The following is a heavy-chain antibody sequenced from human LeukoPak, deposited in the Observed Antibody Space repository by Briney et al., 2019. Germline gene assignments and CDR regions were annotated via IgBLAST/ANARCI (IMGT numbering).Heavy chain of an antibody. Sequence: ASVKVSCKASGGTFSSYAISWVRQAPGQGLEWMGGIIPIFGTANYAQKFQGRVTITADKSTSTAYMELSSLRSEDTAVYYCAVPLALGYYYYGMDVWGKGTTVTVSS. J-gene: IGHJ6*04. CDR1: GGTFSSYA. CDR3: AVPLALGYYYYGMDV. CDR2: IIPIFGTA. V-gene: IGHV1-69*06.